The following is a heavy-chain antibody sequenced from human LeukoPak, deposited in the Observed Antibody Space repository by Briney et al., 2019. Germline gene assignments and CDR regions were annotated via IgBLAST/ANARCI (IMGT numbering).Heavy chain of an antibody. CDR3: AKDYAGYSSGWSGYYFDY. D-gene: IGHD6-19*01. V-gene: IGHV3-74*01. CDR1: GFTFSSYW. CDR2: INSDGSST. J-gene: IGHJ4*02. Sequence: PGGSLRLSCAASGFTFSSYWMHWVRQAPGKGLVWVSRINSDGSSTSYADSVKGRFTISRDNAKNTLYLQMNSLRAEDTAVYYCAKDYAGYSSGWSGYYFDYWGQGTLVTVSS.